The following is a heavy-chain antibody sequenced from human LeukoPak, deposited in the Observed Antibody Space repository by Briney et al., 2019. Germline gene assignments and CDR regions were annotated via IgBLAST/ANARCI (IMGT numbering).Heavy chain of an antibody. J-gene: IGHJ4*02. CDR1: GFDFSDFW. CDR3: ARDYKSPDFWSGYPPYHHDH. CDR2: IKQDGSET. D-gene: IGHD3-3*01. V-gene: IGHV3-7*01. Sequence: GGSLRLSCAAAGFDFSDFWMSWVRQVPGKGLEWVATIKQDGSETYYVDSVKGRFTISRHNAESSLYLQMNSLRAEDTAVYYCARDYKSPDFWSGYPPYHHDHWGQGTLVTVSS.